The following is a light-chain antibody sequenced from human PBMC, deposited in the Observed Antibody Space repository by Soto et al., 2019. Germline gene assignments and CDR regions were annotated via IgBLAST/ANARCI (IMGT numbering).Light chain of an antibody. Sequence: EIVLTQSPATLSLSPGERATLSCRASQSFSSYLAWYQQKPGQAPRLLIYDASKRATGIPARFSGRGSGTDFTLTISSLEPEDFAVYYCQQRRHWPPVITFGQGTRLEIK. V-gene: IGKV3-11*01. J-gene: IGKJ5*01. CDR1: QSFSSY. CDR2: DAS. CDR3: QQRRHWPPVIT.